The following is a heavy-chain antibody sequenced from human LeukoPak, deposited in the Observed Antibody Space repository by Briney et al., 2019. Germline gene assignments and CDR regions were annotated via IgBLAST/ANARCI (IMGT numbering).Heavy chain of an antibody. J-gene: IGHJ4*02. V-gene: IGHV3-66*01. CDR3: ATDQVGWLQSDD. CDR2: IHGGGST. CDR1: GLTVSSNF. Sequence: GGSLRLSCAATGLTVSSNFMSWVRQAPGKGLEWVSVIHGGGSTYYADSVKGRFTISRDNSKNTLYLQMSSLRAEDTAVYYCATDQVGWLQSDDWGQGSLVTVSS. D-gene: IGHD5-24*01.